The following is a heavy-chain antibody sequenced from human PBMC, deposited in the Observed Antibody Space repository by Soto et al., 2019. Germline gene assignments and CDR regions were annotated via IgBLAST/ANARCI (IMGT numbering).Heavy chain of an antibody. J-gene: IGHJ4*02. D-gene: IGHD3-3*01. Sequence: ASVKVSCKASGYTFTSYGISWVRQAPGQGLEWMGWISAYNGNTNYAQKLQGRVTMTTDTSTSTAYMELRSLRSDDTAVYYCARSPRLRFLEWLLDYWGQGTLVTVSS. CDR3: ARSPRLRFLEWLLDY. CDR1: GYTFTSYG. CDR2: ISAYNGNT. V-gene: IGHV1-18*01.